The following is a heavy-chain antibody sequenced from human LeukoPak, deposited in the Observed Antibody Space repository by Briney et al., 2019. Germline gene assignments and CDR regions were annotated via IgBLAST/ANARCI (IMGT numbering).Heavy chain of an antibody. J-gene: IGHJ6*03. CDR2: IYYSGST. Sequence: SETLSLTCTVSGGSISSSSYYWGWIRQPPGKGLEWIGSIYYSGSTYYNPSLKSRVTISVDTSKNQFSLKLSSVTAADTAVYYCASSVGAGYYYYYMDVWGKGTTVTISS. CDR1: GGSISSSSYY. CDR3: ASSVGAGYYYYYMDV. V-gene: IGHV4-39*01. D-gene: IGHD1-26*01.